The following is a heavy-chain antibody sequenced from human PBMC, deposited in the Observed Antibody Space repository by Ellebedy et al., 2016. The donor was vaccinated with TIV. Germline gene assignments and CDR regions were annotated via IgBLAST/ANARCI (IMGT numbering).Heavy chain of an antibody. V-gene: IGHV3-48*03. CDR1: GFPFSSFE. J-gene: IGHJ3*02. CDR3: ARGIDGHTRQTAFDI. D-gene: IGHD5-24*01. CDR2: ISSSGTTK. Sequence: GESLKISCAASGFPFSSFEFNWVRQSPGKGLEWVSYISSSGTTKYYADSVKGRFTISRDNAKNSLYLQMNSLRAEDTAVYYCARGIDGHTRQTAFDIWGQGTMVTVSS.